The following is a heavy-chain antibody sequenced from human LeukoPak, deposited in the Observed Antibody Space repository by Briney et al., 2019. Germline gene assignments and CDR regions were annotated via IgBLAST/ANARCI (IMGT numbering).Heavy chain of an antibody. CDR2: IYSSGST. V-gene: IGHV3-66*01. CDR3: ARASWGYQFDS. Sequence: GGSLRLSCAASGFTVSTNYVSWVRQAPGKGLEWVSVIYSSGSTYYADSVKDRFTISRDNSRNTVDLQMNSLRGEDTAVYYCARASWGYQFDSWGQGTLVTVSS. CDR1: GFTVSTNY. J-gene: IGHJ4*02. D-gene: IGHD5-12*01.